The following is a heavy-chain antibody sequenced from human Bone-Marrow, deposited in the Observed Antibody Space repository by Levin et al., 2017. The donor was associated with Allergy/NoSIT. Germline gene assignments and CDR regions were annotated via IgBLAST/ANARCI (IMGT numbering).Heavy chain of an antibody. CDR2: ISWNGDII. V-gene: IGHV3-9*01. D-gene: IGHD5-18*01. CDR1: GFRLDDYA. CDR3: AKDLFRGYSYGYWGAVDV. Sequence: SLKISCAASGFRLDDYALHWVRQRPGKGLEWVGGISWNGDIIDYGDSVKGRFTISRDNAKKFLFLQMESLRDDDTALYYCAKDLFRGYSYGYWGAVDVWGQGTMVTVSS. J-gene: IGHJ3*01.